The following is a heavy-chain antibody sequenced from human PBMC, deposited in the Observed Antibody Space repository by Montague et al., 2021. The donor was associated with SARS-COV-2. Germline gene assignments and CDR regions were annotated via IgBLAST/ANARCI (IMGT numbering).Heavy chain of an antibody. D-gene: IGHD3-3*01. Sequence: SETLSLTCTVSGGSISSSDYYWGWIRQPPGKGLEWIGSLFYSVNTXYNLSLKSRVTISVDTSKNQFSLKLSSVTAADTAVYYCARTNYDFWRGHQRGGAFDIWGQGTMVTVSS. CDR3: ARTNYDFWRGHQRGGAFDI. CDR2: LFYSVNT. CDR1: GGSISSSDYY. V-gene: IGHV4-39*01. J-gene: IGHJ3*02.